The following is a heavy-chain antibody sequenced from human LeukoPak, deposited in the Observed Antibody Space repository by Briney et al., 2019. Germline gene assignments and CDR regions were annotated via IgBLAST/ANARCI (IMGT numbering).Heavy chain of an antibody. CDR3: TTEKDLYYYDSSGHFH. Sequence: GGSLRLSCAASGFSFTDAWMSWVRQAPGRGLEWVGRIKSKADGGRAEYSATVKGRFFISRDDAKSTLYVQMNRLRTEDTAVYYCTTEKDLYYYDSSGHFHRGQGSLVTVSS. D-gene: IGHD3-22*01. CDR2: IKSKADGGRA. CDR1: GFSFTDAW. J-gene: IGHJ4*02. V-gene: IGHV3-15*01.